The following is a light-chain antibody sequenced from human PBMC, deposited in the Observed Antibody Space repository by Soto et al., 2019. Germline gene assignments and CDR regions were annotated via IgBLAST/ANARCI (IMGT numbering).Light chain of an antibody. CDR2: AVS. CDR1: SSDVDGYKY. V-gene: IGLV2-14*01. CDR3: TSYASSDTYV. Sequence: QSALTQPASVSGSPGQSITISCTGTSSDVDGYKYVSWYQQHPGKAPKLMIYAVSNRHSGVSNRFSGSKSGNTASLTISGLQAEDEADYYCTSYASSDTYVFGTGTKLTVL. J-gene: IGLJ1*01.